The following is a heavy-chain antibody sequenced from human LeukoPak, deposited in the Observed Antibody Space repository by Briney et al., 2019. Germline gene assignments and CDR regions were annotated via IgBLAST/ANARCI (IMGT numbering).Heavy chain of an antibody. CDR3: ARNRYSSSWYEPFDI. D-gene: IGHD6-13*01. J-gene: IGHJ3*02. CDR2: IYYSGST. CDR1: GGSISSGDYY. Sequence: SQTLSLTCTVSGGSISSGDYYWSWIRQPPGKGLEWIGYIYYSGSTYYNPSLKSRVTISVDTSKNQFSLKLSSVTAADTAVYYCARNRYSSSWYEPFDIWGQGTVVTVSS. V-gene: IGHV4-30-4*08.